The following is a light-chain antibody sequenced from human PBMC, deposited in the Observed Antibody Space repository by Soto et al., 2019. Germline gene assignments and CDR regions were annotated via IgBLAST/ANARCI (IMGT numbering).Light chain of an antibody. CDR1: SSNIGSNY. V-gene: IGLV1-47*01. J-gene: IGLJ2*01. CDR2: RTN. CDR3: AAWEDSRSGVV. Sequence: QSALTQPPSASGTPGQRVTISCSGSSSNIGSNYVFWYQHLPGTAPKLLMYRTNQRPSGVPDRFSGSKSGTSASLAISGLRSEDETDYYCAAWEDSRSGVVCGGGTQLTVL.